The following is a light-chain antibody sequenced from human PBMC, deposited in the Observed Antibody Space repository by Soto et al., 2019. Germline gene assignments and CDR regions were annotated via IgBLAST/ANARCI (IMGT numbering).Light chain of an antibody. J-gene: IGKJ1*01. CDR3: QQYGSSGT. CDR1: QSVSGW. CDR2: GAS. Sequence: TQSPSTLSASVLYTVTVTFRASQSVSGWLAWYQQKPGQAPRLLIYGASRRATGIPDRFSGSGSGTDFTLTISRLEPEDFAVYYCQQYGSSGTFGQGTKVDIK. V-gene: IGKV3-20*01.